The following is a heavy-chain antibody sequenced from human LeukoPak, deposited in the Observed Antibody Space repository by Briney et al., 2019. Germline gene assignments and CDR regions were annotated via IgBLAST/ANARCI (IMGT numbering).Heavy chain of an antibody. D-gene: IGHD1-26*01. V-gene: IGHV1-18*01. CDR2: ISAYNGNT. Sequence: ASVKVSCKASGYTFTSYGISWVRQAPGQGLEWMGWISAYNGNTNYAQKLQGRVTMTTDTSTSTAYMELRSLRSDDTAVYYCARGVVEWELLDAFDIWGQGTMVTVSS. CDR1: GYTFTSYG. CDR3: ARGVVEWELLDAFDI. J-gene: IGHJ3*02.